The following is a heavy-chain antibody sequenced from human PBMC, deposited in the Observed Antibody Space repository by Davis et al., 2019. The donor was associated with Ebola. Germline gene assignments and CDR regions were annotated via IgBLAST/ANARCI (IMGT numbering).Heavy chain of an antibody. Sequence: MPSETLSLTCSVSGGSISSDNSFWSWLRQHPGKGLEWIGDIYYRGSTHYNPSLKSRVTISVDTSKNQFSLNPSAVTAADTAVYYCARDRGSGSYYQFDPWGQGTLVTVSS. D-gene: IGHD3-10*01. CDR1: GGSISSDNSF. J-gene: IGHJ5*02. CDR2: IYYRGST. CDR3: ARDRGSGSYYQFDP. V-gene: IGHV4-31*03.